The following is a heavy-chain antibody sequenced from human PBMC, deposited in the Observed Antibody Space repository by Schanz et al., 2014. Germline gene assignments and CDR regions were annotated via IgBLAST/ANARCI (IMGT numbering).Heavy chain of an antibody. CDR2: ISSGGTTT. J-gene: IGHJ4*02. D-gene: IGHD2-2*01. Sequence: QVQLVESGGGLVKPGGSLRLSCAASGFIFSDYYMAWIRQAPGKGPEYVSYISSGGTTTYHSDSVKGRFTISRDSAENSLYLQMNSLRAEDTAVYYCARESSNDIVLVPGAVFDHWGQGILVTVSS. V-gene: IGHV3-11*01. CDR3: ARESSNDIVLVPGAVFDH. CDR1: GFIFSDYY.